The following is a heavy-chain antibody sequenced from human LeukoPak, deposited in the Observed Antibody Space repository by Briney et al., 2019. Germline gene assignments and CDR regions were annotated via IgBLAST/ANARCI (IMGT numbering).Heavy chain of an antibody. CDR2: IIPILGMA. Sequence: SVKVSCKASGGTFSSYAISWVRQARGQGLEWMGRIIPILGMANYAQKFQGRVTITADKSTSTAYMELSSLRSEDTAVYYCARGSSGYYYLDYWGQGTLVTVSS. CDR1: GGTFSSYA. J-gene: IGHJ4*02. V-gene: IGHV1-69*04. D-gene: IGHD3-22*01. CDR3: ARGSSGYYYLDY.